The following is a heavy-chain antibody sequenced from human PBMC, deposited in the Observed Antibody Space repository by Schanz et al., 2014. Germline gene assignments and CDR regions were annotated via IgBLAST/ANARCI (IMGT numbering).Heavy chain of an antibody. D-gene: IGHD3-3*01. Sequence: EVQLLESGGGLVQPGGSLRLSCAASGFTFSSYAMSWVRQAPGKGLEWVSAISGSGGSTYYADSVKGRFTISRDNAKNSVFLQMNSLRAEDTAVYYCVRDSFFAFDYWGQGTLVNVSS. J-gene: IGHJ4*02. CDR3: VRDSFFAFDY. V-gene: IGHV3-23*01. CDR1: GFTFSSYA. CDR2: ISGSGGST.